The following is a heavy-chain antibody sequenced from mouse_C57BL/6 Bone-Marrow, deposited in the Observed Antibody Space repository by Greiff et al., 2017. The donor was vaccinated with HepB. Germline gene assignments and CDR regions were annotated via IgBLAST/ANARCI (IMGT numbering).Heavy chain of an antibody. CDR3: AREEALITTVVEDAMDY. D-gene: IGHD1-1*01. J-gene: IGHJ4*01. V-gene: IGHV3-6*01. CDR2: ISYDGSN. Sequence: EVKLQESGPGLVKPSQSLSLTCSVTGYSITSGYYWNWIRQFPGNKLEWMGYISYDGSNNYNPSLKNRISITRDTSKNQFFLKLNSVTTEDTATYYCAREEALITTVVEDAMDYWGQGTSVTVSS. CDR1: GYSITSGYY.